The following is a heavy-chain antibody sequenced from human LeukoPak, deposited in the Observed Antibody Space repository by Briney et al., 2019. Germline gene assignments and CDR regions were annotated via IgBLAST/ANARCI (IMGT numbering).Heavy chain of an antibody. CDR1: GFTFSSYW. CDR2: MKQGGGEK. D-gene: IGHD3-3*01. V-gene: IGHV3-7*01. J-gene: IGHJ4*02. Sequence: GGSLRLSCAASGFTFSSYWMCWVRQAPGKGLEWVANMKQGGGEKYHVDSVKGRFTISRDNAKNSLYLQMNSLRAEDTAVYYCERGENSDFWSGIYTHFAYWGQGTLVTVSS. CDR3: ERGENSDFWSGIYTHFAY.